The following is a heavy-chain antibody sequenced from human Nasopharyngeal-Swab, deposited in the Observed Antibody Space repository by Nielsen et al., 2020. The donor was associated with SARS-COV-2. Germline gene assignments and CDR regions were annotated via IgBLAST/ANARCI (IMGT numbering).Heavy chain of an antibody. V-gene: IGHV1-8*01. D-gene: IGHD2-15*01. Sequence: ASVKVSCKASGYTFTSYDINWVRQATGQGLESMGWMNPNSGNTGYAQKFQGRVTMTRNTSISTAYMELSSLRSEDTAVYYCARGAARNVIVVVAAAISYYYMDVWGKGTTVTVSS. J-gene: IGHJ6*03. CDR2: MNPNSGNT. CDR3: ARGAARNVIVVVAAAISYYYMDV. CDR1: GYTFTSYD.